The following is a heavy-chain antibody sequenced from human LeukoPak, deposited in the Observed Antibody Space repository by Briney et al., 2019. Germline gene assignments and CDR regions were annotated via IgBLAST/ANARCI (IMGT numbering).Heavy chain of an antibody. J-gene: IGHJ4*02. Sequence: GGSLRLSCAASGFTFSSYAMHWVRQAPGKGLEWVAVISYDGSNKYYADSVKGRFTISRDNSKNTLYLQMNSLRAEDTAVYYCARGPWADQLVFCDYWGQGTLVTVSS. CDR2: ISYDGSNK. V-gene: IGHV3-30-3*01. D-gene: IGHD2-2*01. CDR1: GFTFSSYA. CDR3: ARGPWADQLVFCDY.